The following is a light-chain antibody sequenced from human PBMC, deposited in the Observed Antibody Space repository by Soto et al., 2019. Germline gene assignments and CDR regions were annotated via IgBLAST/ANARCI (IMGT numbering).Light chain of an antibody. Sequence: IQSVISTSTLSGSVGDRVTITCRASKTISSWLAWYQQKPGKTPKLLIYKASTLKSGVPSRFSGSGSGTEFTLTISSLQPDDFATYYCQQYDSYSVAFGEGTKVDIK. V-gene: IGKV1-5*03. CDR2: KAS. CDR3: QQYDSYSVA. J-gene: IGKJ1*01. CDR1: KTISSW.